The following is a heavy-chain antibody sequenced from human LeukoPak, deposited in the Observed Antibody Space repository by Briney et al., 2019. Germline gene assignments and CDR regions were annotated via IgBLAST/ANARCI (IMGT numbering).Heavy chain of an antibody. V-gene: IGHV3-53*01. Sequence: SGGSLRLSCAASGFTVSSNYMSWVRQAPGKGLEWVSVIYSGGSTYYADSVKGRFTNSRDNSKNTLYLQMNSLRAEDTAVYYCAKKGIGAFDIWGQGTMVTVPS. CDR1: GFTVSSNY. J-gene: IGHJ3*02. D-gene: IGHD2-15*01. CDR3: AKKGIGAFDI. CDR2: IYSGGST.